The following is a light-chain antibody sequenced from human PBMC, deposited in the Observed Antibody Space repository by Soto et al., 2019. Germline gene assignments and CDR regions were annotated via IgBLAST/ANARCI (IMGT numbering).Light chain of an antibody. Sequence: EIVLTQSPATLSLSPGERATLSCRASQSVTKYIAWYQQKPGQAPRLLIYDASNRATGVPARFSGSRSGTDFTLTISSLEPEDLAVYYCQQRSSWYSFGQGTKLEIK. V-gene: IGKV3-11*01. CDR1: QSVTKY. CDR3: QQRSSWYS. CDR2: DAS. J-gene: IGKJ2*03.